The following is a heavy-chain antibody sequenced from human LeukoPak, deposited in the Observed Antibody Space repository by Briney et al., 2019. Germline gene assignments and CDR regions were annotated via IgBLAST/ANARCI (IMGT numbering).Heavy chain of an antibody. CDR2: IYTSGST. D-gene: IGHD4-23*01. Sequence: SETLSLTCTVSGGSMSSYYWSWVRQPAGKGLEWIGRIYTSGSTYYNPSLKSRVTMSVDTSKNQFSLKLSSVTAADTAVYYCAREVYYGGNLYYFDYWGQGTRVTVSS. J-gene: IGHJ4*02. CDR1: GGSMSSYY. V-gene: IGHV4-4*07. CDR3: AREVYYGGNLYYFDY.